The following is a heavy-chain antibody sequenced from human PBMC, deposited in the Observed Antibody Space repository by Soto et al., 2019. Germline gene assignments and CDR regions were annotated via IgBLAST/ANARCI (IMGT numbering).Heavy chain of an antibody. J-gene: IGHJ4*02. V-gene: IGHV4-59*01. CDR3: ARDRRMNFYY. CDR1: GCSISSYY. Sequence: SETLSLTCTVSGCSISSYYWSWIRQPPGKGLEWIGYIYYSGSTNYNPSLKSRVTISVDTSKNQFSLKLSSVTAADTAVYYCARDRRMNFYYWGQGTLVTVSS. CDR2: IYYSGST. D-gene: IGHD2-15*01.